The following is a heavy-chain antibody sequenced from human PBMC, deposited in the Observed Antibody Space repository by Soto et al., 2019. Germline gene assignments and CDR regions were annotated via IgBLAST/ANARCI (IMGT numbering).Heavy chain of an antibody. CDR1: GGSISSGGDY. J-gene: IGHJ4*02. CDR2: IYYSGST. Sequence: SETLSLTCTVSGGSISSGGDYWIWIRQHPGKGLEWIGYIYYSGSTYYNPSLKSRVTISVDTSKNQFSLKLSSVTAADTAVYYCAQTHNSGSWETFDYWGQGTLVTVSS. D-gene: IGHD6-13*01. CDR3: AQTHNSGSWETFDY. V-gene: IGHV4-31*02.